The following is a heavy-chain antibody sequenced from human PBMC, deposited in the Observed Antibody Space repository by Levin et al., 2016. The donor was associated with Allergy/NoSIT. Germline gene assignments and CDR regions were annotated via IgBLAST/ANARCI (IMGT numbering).Heavy chain of an antibody. CDR2: ITDSGGST. CDR3: AKRQYSSGVDAFDI. J-gene: IGHJ3*02. CDR1: GFTFSNYA. V-gene: IGHV3-23*01. Sequence: GESLKISCTASGFTFSNYAMSWVRQAPGKGLEWVSAITDSGGSTYYADSAKGRFTISRENSKSTLYLQMNSLRAEDTAVYYCAKRQYSSGVDAFDIWGQGTKVTVSS. D-gene: IGHD5-18*01.